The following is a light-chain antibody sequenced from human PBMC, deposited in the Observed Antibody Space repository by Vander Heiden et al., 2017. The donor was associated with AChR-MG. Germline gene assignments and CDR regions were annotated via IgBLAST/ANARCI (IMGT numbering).Light chain of an antibody. V-gene: IGLV2-14*03. J-gene: IGLJ2*01. CDR3: SSYAPRSTLGGL. Sequence: QSALTQPASVSGSPGQSITISCTGPSSDVGDYNYVSWYQHHPGKAPKVVIYDVTKRPSGVSNRFSGSKSGNTASLTISGLQAEDEADYYCSSYAPRSTLGGLFGGGTKLTVL. CDR2: DVT. CDR1: SSDVGDYNY.